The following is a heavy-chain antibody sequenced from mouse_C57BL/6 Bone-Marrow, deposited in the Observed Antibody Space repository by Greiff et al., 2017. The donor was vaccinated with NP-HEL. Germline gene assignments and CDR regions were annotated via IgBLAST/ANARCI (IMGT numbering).Heavy chain of an antibody. CDR2: INPNYGTT. V-gene: IGHV1-39*01. J-gene: IGHJ3*01. CDR1: GYSFTDYN. D-gene: IGHD1-1*01. CDR3: ASPLLYYYGTSFAY. Sequence: VHVKQSGPELVKPGASVKISCKASGYSFTDYNMNWVKQSNGKSLEWIGVINPNYGTTSYNQKFKGKATLTVDQSSSTAYMQLNSLTSEDSAVYYCASPLLYYYGTSFAYWGQGTLVTVSA.